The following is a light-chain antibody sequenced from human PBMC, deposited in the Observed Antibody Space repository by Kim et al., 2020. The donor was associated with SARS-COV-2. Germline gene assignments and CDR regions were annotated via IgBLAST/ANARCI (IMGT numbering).Light chain of an antibody. CDR3: EQYSSSSYT. Sequence: IVLTQSPGTLSLSPGDTASLSCRASQSLNNNYLAWYQHKSGQAPRLLIYYVSSRAAGIPDRFSGSGSGTDFTLTISRLEPQDFAVYYCEQYSSSSYTFGQGTKVEIK. CDR2: YVS. J-gene: IGKJ2*01. CDR1: QSLNNNY. V-gene: IGKV3-20*01.